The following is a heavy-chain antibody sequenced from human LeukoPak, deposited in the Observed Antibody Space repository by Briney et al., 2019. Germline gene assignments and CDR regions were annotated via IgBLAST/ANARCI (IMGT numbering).Heavy chain of an antibody. D-gene: IGHD3-22*01. CDR3: ARAMMVVANLWGVFDY. Sequence: GGSLRLSCAASGFTFSSYGMHWVRQAPGKGLEWVSGISGSGGSTYYADSVKGRFTISRDNSKNTVYLHMHSLRAEDTAVYYCARAMMVVANLWGVFDYWGQGTLVTVSS. V-gene: IGHV3-23*01. CDR1: GFTFSSYG. CDR2: ISGSGGST. J-gene: IGHJ4*02.